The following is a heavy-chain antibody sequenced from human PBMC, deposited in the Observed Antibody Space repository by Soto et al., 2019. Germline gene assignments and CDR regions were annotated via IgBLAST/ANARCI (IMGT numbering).Heavy chain of an antibody. CDR2: INHSGST. V-gene: IGHV4-34*01. CDR3: ARKARLNDYIWGSYRSLGAFDI. D-gene: IGHD3-16*02. J-gene: IGHJ3*02. Sequence: SETLSLTCAVYGGSFSGYYWSWIRQPPGKGLEWIGEINHSGSTNYNPSLKSRVTISVDTSKNQFSLKLSSVTAADTAVYYCARKARLNDYIWGSYRSLGAFDIWGQGTMVTVSS. CDR1: GGSFSGYY.